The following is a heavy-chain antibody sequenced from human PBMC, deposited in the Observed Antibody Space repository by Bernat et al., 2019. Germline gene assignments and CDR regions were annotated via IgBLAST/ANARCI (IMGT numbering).Heavy chain of an antibody. Sequence: QVQLVESGGGVVQPGRSLRLSCAASGFTFSSYGMHWVRQAPGKGLEWVAVISYDGSNKYYADSVKGRFTISRDNSKNTLYLQMNSLRAEDTAVYYCARNPIAAAGGYGMDVWGQGTTVTVSS. CDR2: ISYDGSNK. CDR3: ARNPIAAAGGYGMDV. D-gene: IGHD6-13*01. CDR1: GFTFSSYG. J-gene: IGHJ6*02. V-gene: IGHV3-30*03.